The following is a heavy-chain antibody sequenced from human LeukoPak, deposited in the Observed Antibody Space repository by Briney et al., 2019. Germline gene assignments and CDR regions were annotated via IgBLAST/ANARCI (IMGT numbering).Heavy chain of an antibody. CDR3: ASDQPPINAFDI. J-gene: IGHJ3*02. V-gene: IGHV1-69*13. CDR1: GGTFSSYA. Sequence: SVKVSCKASGGTFSSYAISWVRQAPGQGLEWMGGIIPIFGTANYAQKFQGRVTITADESTSTAYMELSSLRSEDTAVYYCASDQPPINAFDIWGQGTMVTVSS. CDR2: IIPIFGTA.